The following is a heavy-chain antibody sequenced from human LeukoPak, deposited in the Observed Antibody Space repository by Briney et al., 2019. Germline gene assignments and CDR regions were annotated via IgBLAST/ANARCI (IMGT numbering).Heavy chain of an antibody. CDR3: ATDTTRYYFDY. Sequence: GGSLRLSCAASGFSFSSYAMSWVRQAPGKGLEWVSRISGPGGSTYYADSVKGRFTISRDKSKNTRYLQMNSLRAEDTAVYYCATDTTRYYFDYWGEGALVTVSS. V-gene: IGHV3-23*01. D-gene: IGHD1-26*01. CDR2: ISGPGGST. J-gene: IGHJ4*02. CDR1: GFSFSSYA.